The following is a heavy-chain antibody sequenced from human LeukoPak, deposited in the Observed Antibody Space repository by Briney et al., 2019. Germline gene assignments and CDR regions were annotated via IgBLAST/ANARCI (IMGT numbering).Heavy chain of an antibody. V-gene: IGHV4-61*01. D-gene: IGHD3-10*01. CDR3: ARESPYYGSGSRDNWFDP. CDR2: ISYSGST. CDR1: GGSVNSGSYY. J-gene: IGHJ5*02. Sequence: PETLSLTCTVSGGSVNSGSYYWNWIRQPPGKGLEWIGYISYSGSTNYNPSVKSRVTISVDTSKNQFSLKLSSVTAADTAVYYCARESPYYGSGSRDNWFDPWGQGTLVTVSS.